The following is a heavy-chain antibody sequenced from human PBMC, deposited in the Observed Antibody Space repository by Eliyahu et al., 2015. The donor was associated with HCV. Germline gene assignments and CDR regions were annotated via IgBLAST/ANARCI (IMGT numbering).Heavy chain of an antibody. CDR1: GXTFGXYA. Sequence: EVQLVESGGGLVQPGRSLXLSCTASGXTFGXYAXSWVRQAPGKGLEWVGFIRSKAYGGTTEYAASVKGRFTISRDDSKSIAYLQMNSLKTEDTAVYYCTRDSYSSSWAFDYWGQGTLVTVSS. V-gene: IGHV3-49*04. CDR3: TRDSYSSSWAFDY. D-gene: IGHD6-13*01. CDR2: IRSKAYGGTT. J-gene: IGHJ4*02.